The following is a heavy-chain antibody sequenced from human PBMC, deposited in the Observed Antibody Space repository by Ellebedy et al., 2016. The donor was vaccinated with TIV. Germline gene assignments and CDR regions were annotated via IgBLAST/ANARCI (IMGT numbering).Heavy chain of an antibody. CDR3: ARGQFFDY. Sequence: AASVKVSCKASGYMFTDYYIHWVRQAPGQGLEWMGIINPSGTSTTYAQRYQGRVTMTRETPTRTVYMELSSLRSEDTAVYYCARGQFFDYWGQGTLVTVSS. CDR1: GYMFTDYY. CDR2: INPSGTST. D-gene: IGHD5-24*01. J-gene: IGHJ4*02. V-gene: IGHV1-46*01.